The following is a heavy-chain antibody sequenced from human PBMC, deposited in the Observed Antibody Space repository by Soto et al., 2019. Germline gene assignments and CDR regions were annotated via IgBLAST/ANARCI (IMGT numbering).Heavy chain of an antibody. V-gene: IGHV3-48*01. J-gene: IGHJ3*02. CDR3: ARERTGYSYGTDAFDI. CDR2: ISSSSSTI. D-gene: IGHD5-18*01. Sequence: GGSLRLSCAASGFTFSSYSMNWVRQAPGRGLEWVSYISSSSSTIYYADSVKGRFTISGDNAKNSLYLQMNSLRAEDTAVYYCARERTGYSYGTDAFDIWGQGTMVTVSS. CDR1: GFTFSSYS.